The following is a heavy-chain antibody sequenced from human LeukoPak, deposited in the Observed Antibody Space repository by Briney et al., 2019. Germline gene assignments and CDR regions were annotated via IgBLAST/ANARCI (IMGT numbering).Heavy chain of an antibody. Sequence: SETLSLTCAVSGYSISSGDYWAWIRQSPGKGLEWIGSIYHSGSTYYNPSLKSRVTISVDTSKNQFSLKLSSVTAADTAVYYCARGGYYYYYMDVWGKGTTVTVSS. CDR2: IYHSGST. CDR3: ARGGYYYYYMDV. J-gene: IGHJ6*03. V-gene: IGHV4-38-2*01. CDR1: GYSISSGDY. D-gene: IGHD3-16*01.